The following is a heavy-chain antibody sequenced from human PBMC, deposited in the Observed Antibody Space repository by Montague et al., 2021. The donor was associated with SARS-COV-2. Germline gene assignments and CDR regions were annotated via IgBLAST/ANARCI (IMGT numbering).Heavy chain of an antibody. CDR1: GFTFSSIS. V-gene: IGHV3-21*01. CDR3: ARFETSKFYSSGMDV. Sequence: SLRLSCAASGFTFSSISMNWVRQAPGKRLEWVSSISSESANIEYAESVRGRFTISRDNAQNLLYLQMNSLRAEDTAVYYCARFETSKFYSSGMDVWGQGTTVTVSS. D-gene: IGHD2-15*01. J-gene: IGHJ6*02. CDR2: ISSESANI.